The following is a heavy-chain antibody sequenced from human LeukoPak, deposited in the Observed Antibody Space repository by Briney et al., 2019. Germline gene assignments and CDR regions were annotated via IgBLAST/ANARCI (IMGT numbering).Heavy chain of an antibody. CDR1: GYTFTSYY. Sequence: ASVKVSCKASGYTFTSYYMHWVRQAPGQGLEWMGIINPSGGSTSYAQKFQGRVTMTRDTSTSTVYMELSSLRSEDTAVYYCARRESALRASGNSGYDSSIDYWGQGTLVTVSS. V-gene: IGHV1-46*01. CDR2: INPSGGST. J-gene: IGHJ4*02. D-gene: IGHD5-12*01. CDR3: ARRESALRASGNSGYDSSIDY.